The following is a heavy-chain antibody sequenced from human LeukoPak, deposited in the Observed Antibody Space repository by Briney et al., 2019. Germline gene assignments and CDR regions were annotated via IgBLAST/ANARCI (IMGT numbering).Heavy chain of an antibody. J-gene: IGHJ4*02. CDR3: ASLGIAAAGYFDY. V-gene: IGHV1-2*02. CDR2: INPNSGGT. D-gene: IGHD6-13*01. CDR1: GYTFTGYY. Sequence: ASVKVSCKASGYTFTGYYMHWVRQATGQGLEWMGWINPNSGGTNYAQKFQGRVTMTRDTSISTAYMELSRLRSDDTAVYYCASLGIAAAGYFDYWGQGTLVTVSS.